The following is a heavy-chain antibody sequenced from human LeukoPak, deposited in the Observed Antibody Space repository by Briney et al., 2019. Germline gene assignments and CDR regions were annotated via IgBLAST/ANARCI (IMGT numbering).Heavy chain of an antibody. J-gene: IGHJ6*02. Sequence: ASVKVSCKASGYTFTSYGISWVRQAPGQGLEWMGWIIAYNGNTNYAQKLQGRVTMTTDTSTSTAYMELRSLRSDDTAVYYCARGYDFWSGYFSRPYGMDVWGQGTTVTVSS. D-gene: IGHD3-3*01. CDR1: GYTFTSYG. V-gene: IGHV1-18*01. CDR2: IIAYNGNT. CDR3: ARGYDFWSGYFSRPYGMDV.